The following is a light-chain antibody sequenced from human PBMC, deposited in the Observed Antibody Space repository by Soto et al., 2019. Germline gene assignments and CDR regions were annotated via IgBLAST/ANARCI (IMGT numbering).Light chain of an antibody. J-gene: IGLJ1*01. CDR1: NSDFGGYEH. Sequence: QSALTQPRSVSGSPGQSVTISCTGTNSDFGGYEHVSWYQQHPGKAPKLMIYDMSKRPSGVPDRFSGSRSGSTASLTISGLQAEDEADYYCCAYAGTYTYVFGTGTKLTV. V-gene: IGLV2-11*01. CDR3: CAYAGTYTYV. CDR2: DMS.